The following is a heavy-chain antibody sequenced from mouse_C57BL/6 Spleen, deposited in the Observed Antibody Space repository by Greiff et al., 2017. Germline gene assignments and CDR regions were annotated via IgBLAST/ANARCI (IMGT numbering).Heavy chain of an antibody. V-gene: IGHV3-6*01. CDR2: ISYDGSN. Sequence: EVQRVESGPGLVKPSQSLSLTCSVTGYSITSGYYWNWIRQFPGNKLEWMGYISYDGSNNYNPSLKNRISITRDTSKNQFFLKLNSVTTEDTATYYCAREGFYYGNYADYWGQGTTLTVSS. CDR1: GYSITSGYY. D-gene: IGHD2-1*01. CDR3: AREGFYYGNYADY. J-gene: IGHJ2*01.